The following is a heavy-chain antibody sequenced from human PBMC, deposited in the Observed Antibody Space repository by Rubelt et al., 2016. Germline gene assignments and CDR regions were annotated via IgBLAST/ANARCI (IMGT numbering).Heavy chain of an antibody. V-gene: IGHV3-33*01. Sequence: VQLVESGGGLVKPGGSLRLSCAASGFTFSSYGMHWVRQAPGKGLEWVAVIWYDGSNKYYADSVKGRFTISRDNSKNTLYLQMNSLRAEDTAVYYCARDRSTSYYYYYGMDVWGQGTTVTVSS. CDR2: IWYDGSNK. D-gene: IGHD3-10*01. J-gene: IGHJ6*02. CDR1: GFTFSSYG. CDR3: ARDRSTSYYYYYGMDV.